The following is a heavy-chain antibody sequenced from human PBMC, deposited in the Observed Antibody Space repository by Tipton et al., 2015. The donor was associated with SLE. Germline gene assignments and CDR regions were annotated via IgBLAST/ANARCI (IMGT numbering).Heavy chain of an antibody. V-gene: IGHV4-59*08. CDR1: GGSFSTYY. J-gene: IGHJ5*02. CDR2: IYYSGST. CDR3: ARHHSSGWSGNWFDP. Sequence: TLSLTCAVYGGSFSTYYWSWIRQPPGRGLEWIGYIYYSGSTDYNPSLKSRVTISVDTSKNQFSLNLSSVTAADTAMYYCARHHSSGWSGNWFDPWGQGSLVTVSS. D-gene: IGHD6-19*01.